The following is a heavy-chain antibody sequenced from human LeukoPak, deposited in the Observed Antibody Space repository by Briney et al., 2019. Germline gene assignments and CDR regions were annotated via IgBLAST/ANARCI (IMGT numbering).Heavy chain of an antibody. D-gene: IGHD3-10*01. V-gene: IGHV3-23*01. Sequence: PGGSLRLSCAASGFTFSSYGMSWVRQAPGKGLEWVSAISGSGGSTYYADSVKGRFTISRDNSKNTLYLQMNSLRAEDTAVYYCAKSTPGLTRPYGSGSYYTWDAFGIWGQGTMVTVSS. J-gene: IGHJ3*02. CDR3: AKSTPGLTRPYGSGSYYTWDAFGI. CDR1: GFTFSSYG. CDR2: ISGSGGST.